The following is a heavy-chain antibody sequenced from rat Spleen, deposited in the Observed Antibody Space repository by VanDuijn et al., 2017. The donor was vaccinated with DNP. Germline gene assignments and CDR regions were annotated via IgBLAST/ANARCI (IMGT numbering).Heavy chain of an antibody. CDR3: ARWTTGHYFDY. Sequence: EVQLVESGGGLVRPGRSLKLSCAASGFTFSDYYMAWVRQAPTKGLELVAYISYDGGSTYYGDSVKGRFMISRDNAKNTLDLQMNSLRSEDMATYYCARWTTGHYFDYWGQGVMVTVSS. D-gene: IGHD1-11*01. CDR1: GFTFSDYY. CDR2: ISYDGGST. J-gene: IGHJ2*01. V-gene: IGHV5-22*01.